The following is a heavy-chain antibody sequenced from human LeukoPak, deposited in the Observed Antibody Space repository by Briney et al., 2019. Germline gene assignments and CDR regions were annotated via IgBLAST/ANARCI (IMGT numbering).Heavy chain of an antibody. Sequence: GGSLRLSCAASGFTFSSYSMNWVAKAQGKGLKWVSSFSGSSYIYYADSVKGRFTTSRDNAKNSVYLHMNSLRAEDTAVYYCARDKVVGPTKFDSWGQGTLVTVSS. V-gene: IGHV3-21*01. J-gene: IGHJ5*01. CDR3: ARDKVVGPTKFDS. CDR1: GFTFSSYS. D-gene: IGHD1-26*01. CDR2: FSGSSYI.